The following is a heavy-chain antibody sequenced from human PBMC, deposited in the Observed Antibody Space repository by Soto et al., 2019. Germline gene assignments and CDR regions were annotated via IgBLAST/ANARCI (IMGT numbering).Heavy chain of an antibody. J-gene: IGHJ6*02. Sequence: ASVKVSCKASGYTFTSYDINWVRQATGQGLEWMGWMNPNSGNTGYAQKFQGRFTMTRNTSISTAYMELSSLRSEDTAVYYCARGSSSGWYQGYYYGMDVWGQGTTVTVSS. CDR3: ARGSSSGWYQGYYYGMDV. CDR2: MNPNSGNT. CDR1: GYTFTSYD. D-gene: IGHD6-19*01. V-gene: IGHV1-8*01.